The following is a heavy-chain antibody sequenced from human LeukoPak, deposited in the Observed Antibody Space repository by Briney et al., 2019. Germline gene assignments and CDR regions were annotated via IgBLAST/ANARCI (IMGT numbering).Heavy chain of an antibody. J-gene: IGHJ4*02. CDR1: GYSFILYG. V-gene: IGHV1-2*02. CDR3: ARDQGELLYDY. CDR2: INPNSGGT. Sequence: ASVKVSCKTSGYSFILYGISWVRQAPGQGLEWMGWINPNSGGTNYAQKFQGRVTMTRDTSISTAYMELSRLRSDDTAVYYCARDQGELLYDYWGQGTLVTVSS. D-gene: IGHD1-26*01.